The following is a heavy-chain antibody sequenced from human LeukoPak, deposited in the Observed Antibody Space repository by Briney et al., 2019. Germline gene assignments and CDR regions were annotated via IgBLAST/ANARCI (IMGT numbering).Heavy chain of an antibody. CDR2: IYPRDGST. CDR3: ARDQEGFDY. Sequence: ASVTVSCTASGYTFTSNYIHWVRQAPGQGLEWMGMIYPRDGSTSYAQKFQGRVTVTRDTSTSTAHMELSGLRSEDTAVYYCARDQEGFDYWGQGTLVTVSS. V-gene: IGHV1-46*01. J-gene: IGHJ4*02. CDR1: GYTFTSNY.